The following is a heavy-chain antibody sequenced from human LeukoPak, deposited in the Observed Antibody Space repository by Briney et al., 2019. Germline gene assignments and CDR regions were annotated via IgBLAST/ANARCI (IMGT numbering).Heavy chain of an antibody. Sequence: PSQTLSLTCTVSGGSISSDSYSWSWIRQPAGKELEFIGRLFTSGDTNYNPSLKSRVTISLDTSKNQFSLMLRSVTAADTAVYYCAGSVVRGVIDYWGPGTLVTVSS. CDR3: AGSVVRGVIDY. CDR1: GGSISSDSYS. D-gene: IGHD3-10*01. V-gene: IGHV4-61*02. CDR2: LFTSGDT. J-gene: IGHJ4*02.